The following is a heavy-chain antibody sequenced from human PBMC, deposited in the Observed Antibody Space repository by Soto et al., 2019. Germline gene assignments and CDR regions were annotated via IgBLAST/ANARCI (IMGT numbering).Heavy chain of an antibody. V-gene: IGHV4-4*07. D-gene: IGHD3-3*01. CDR3: ARGQRFSDSFDP. Sequence: SETLSLTCTVSGGSMSSYYWTWIRQSAGKGLEWIGRIYSSGGTHYNPSLKSRVTISLDTSKNQFSLRLNSVTAADTAVYYCARGQRFSDSFDPWGQGTLVTVYS. CDR2: IYSSGGT. CDR1: GGSMSSYY. J-gene: IGHJ5*02.